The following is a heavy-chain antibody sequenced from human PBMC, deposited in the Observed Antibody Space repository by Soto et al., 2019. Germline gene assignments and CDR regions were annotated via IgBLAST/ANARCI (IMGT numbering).Heavy chain of an antibody. Sequence: ASVKVSCKASGYTFTSYGISWVRQAPGQGLEWMGWISAYNGNTSYAQKLQGRVTMTTDTSTSTAYMELRSLRSDDTAVYYCARGNCGGDCYSYYYYGMDVWGQGTTVTVSS. CDR3: ARGNCGGDCYSYYYYGMDV. V-gene: IGHV1-18*04. CDR2: ISAYNGNT. D-gene: IGHD2-21*02. CDR1: GYTFTSYG. J-gene: IGHJ6*02.